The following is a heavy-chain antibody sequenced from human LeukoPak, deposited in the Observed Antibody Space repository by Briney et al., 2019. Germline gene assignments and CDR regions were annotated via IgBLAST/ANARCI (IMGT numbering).Heavy chain of an antibody. Sequence: SETPSLTCTVSGGSISSYYWSWIRQPPGKGLEWIGYIYYRGSTNYNPSLKSRVTISVDTSKNQFSLRLSSVTAADTAVYYRASGIGYSSLFDYWGQGTLVTVSS. CDR3: ASGIGYSSLFDY. CDR2: IYYRGST. J-gene: IGHJ4*02. D-gene: IGHD5-18*01. CDR1: GGSISSYY. V-gene: IGHV4-59*01.